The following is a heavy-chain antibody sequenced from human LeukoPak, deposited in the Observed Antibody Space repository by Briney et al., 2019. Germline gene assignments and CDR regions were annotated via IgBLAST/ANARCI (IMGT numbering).Heavy chain of an antibody. CDR1: GGTFSSYA. J-gene: IGHJ6*03. D-gene: IGHD2-2*02. V-gene: IGHV1-69*05. CDR3: ASSPGGYCSSTSCYTVPYYYYMDV. Sequence: GASVKVSCKASGGTFSSYAISWVRQAPGQGLEWMGGIIPIFGTANYAHKFQGRVTITTDESTSTAYMELSSLRSEDTAVYYCASSPGGYCSSTSCYTVPYYYYMDVWGKGTTVTVSS. CDR2: IIPIFGTA.